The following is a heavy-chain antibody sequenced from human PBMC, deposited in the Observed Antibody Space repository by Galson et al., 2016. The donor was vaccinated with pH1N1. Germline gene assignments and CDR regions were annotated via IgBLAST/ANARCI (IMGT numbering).Heavy chain of an antibody. CDR2: IDWDDDK. CDR1: GFSLTTSGMR. CDR3: ERGPRRTWYFDY. Sequence: PALVKPTQTLTLTCTFSGFSLTTSGMRVSWIRQAPGKALEWLARIDWDDDKFYNTSLKTRLTISKDTSGNQVVLTMSNMDPVDTATYYCERGPRRTWYFDYWGQGTLVTVSS. J-gene: IGHJ4*02. D-gene: IGHD2-15*01. V-gene: IGHV2-70*04.